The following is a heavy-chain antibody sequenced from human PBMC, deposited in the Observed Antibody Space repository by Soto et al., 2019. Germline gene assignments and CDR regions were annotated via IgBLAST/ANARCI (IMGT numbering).Heavy chain of an antibody. Sequence: QVQLQESGPGLVKPSETLSLTCTVSGGSVSSGSYYWSWIRQPPGKGLEWIGYIYYSGSTNYNPSLKSRVTISVDTSKNQFSLKLSSVTAADTAVYYCARGIYSYGYNRYYFGYWGQGTLVTVSS. D-gene: IGHD5-18*01. CDR1: GGSVSSGSYY. CDR2: IYYSGST. V-gene: IGHV4-61*01. J-gene: IGHJ4*02. CDR3: ARGIYSYGYNRYYFGY.